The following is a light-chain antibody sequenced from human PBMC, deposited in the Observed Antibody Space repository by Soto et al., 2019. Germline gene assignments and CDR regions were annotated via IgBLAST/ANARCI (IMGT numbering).Light chain of an antibody. CDR1: QSLLHSNGYNF. V-gene: IGKV2-28*01. Sequence: DIVVTQSPLSLPVTPGEPASISCRSSQSLLHSNGYNFLDWYLQKPGQSPQLLIHLGSNRASGVPDRFSGSGSGTDFTLKISRVEAEDVGVYYCMQALQTPPYTFGQGTKVDIK. CDR2: LGS. CDR3: MQALQTPPYT. J-gene: IGKJ2*01.